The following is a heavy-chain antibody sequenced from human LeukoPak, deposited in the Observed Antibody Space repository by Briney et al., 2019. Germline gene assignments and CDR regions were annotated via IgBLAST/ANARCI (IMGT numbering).Heavy chain of an antibody. V-gene: IGHV3-21*01. CDR2: ISSTSTYI. D-gene: IGHD2-21*02. CDR1: GFTFSTYS. J-gene: IGHJ4*02. Sequence: GGSLRLSCAASGFTFSTYSMNWVRQAPGKGLEWASSISSTSTYIYYANSVKGRFTISRDNAKNSLYLQMNSLRAEDTAVYYCARDCGGDCYRDYWGQGTLVTVSS. CDR3: ARDCGGDCYRDY.